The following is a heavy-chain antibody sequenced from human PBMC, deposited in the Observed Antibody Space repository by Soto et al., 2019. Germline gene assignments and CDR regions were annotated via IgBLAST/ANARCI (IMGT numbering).Heavy chain of an antibody. CDR1: GFYFSDYN. CDR2: INSNGDNI. V-gene: IGHV3-74*01. CDR3: ARVWANSGYYVAYDY. J-gene: IGHJ4*02. Sequence: GGSLRLSCDASGFYFSDYNMNWVRQAPGKGLEWISYINSNGDNIRYADSVKGRFTISRDNAKNTLYLQMNSLRAEDTAVYYCARVWANSGYYVAYDYWGQGTPVTVSS. D-gene: IGHD3-22*01.